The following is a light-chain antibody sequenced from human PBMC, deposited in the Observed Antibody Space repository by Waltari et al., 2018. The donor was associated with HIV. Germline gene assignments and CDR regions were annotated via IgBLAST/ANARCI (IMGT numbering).Light chain of an antibody. J-gene: IGKJ1*01. Sequence: DIQMTQSPSTLSASVGDRVTITCRARQSISTWLAWYQQKPGKAPKLLIYKASTLESGVPSRFSGSGSGTEFTLPISSLQPDDFATYYCQQYNRPWTFGQGTKVEIK. CDR2: KAS. CDR1: QSISTW. CDR3: QQYNRPWT. V-gene: IGKV1-5*03.